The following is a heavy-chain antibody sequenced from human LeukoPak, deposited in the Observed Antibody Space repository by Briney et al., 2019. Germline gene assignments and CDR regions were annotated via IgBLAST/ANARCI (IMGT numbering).Heavy chain of an antibody. J-gene: IGHJ4*02. CDR2: IKQDGSEK. CDR3: ARGSHYGDYGPGY. V-gene: IGHV3-7*01. D-gene: IGHD4-17*01. CDR1: GFTFSSYW. Sequence: GGSLRLSCAASGFTFSSYWMSWVRQAPGKGLEWVANIKQDGSEKYYVDSVKGRFTISRDNAKNSLYLQMNSLRAEDTAVYYCARGSHYGDYGPGYWGQGTLVTVSS.